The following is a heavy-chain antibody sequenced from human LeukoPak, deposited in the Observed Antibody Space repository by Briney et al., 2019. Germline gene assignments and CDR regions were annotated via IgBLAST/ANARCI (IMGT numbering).Heavy chain of an antibody. D-gene: IGHD4-23*01. J-gene: IGHJ4*02. CDR3: ARGGNSASFDY. CDR2: INHSGST. CDR1: GGSFSGYY. Sequence: SETLSLTCAVYGGSFSGYYWSWIRQPPGKGLEWIGEINHSGSTNYNPSLKSRVTISVDTSKNQFSLKLSSVTAVDTAVYYCARGGNSASFDYWGQGTLVTVSS. V-gene: IGHV4-34*01.